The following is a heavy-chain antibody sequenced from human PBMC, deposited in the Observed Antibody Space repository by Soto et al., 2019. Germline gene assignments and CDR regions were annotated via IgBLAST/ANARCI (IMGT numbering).Heavy chain of an antibody. J-gene: IGHJ3*01. D-gene: IGHD2-2*01. V-gene: IGHV4-31*03. Sequence: QVQLQESGPGLVKPSQTLSLTCSVSGGSINRGGYYWSWIRQHPGKGLEWIGYIYYNGNPYYNPSLGSRVNLSIDTSRSQFSLKLTSGTAAYAAVYYCAREAPAASDAFDVWGQGTMVTVSS. CDR2: IYYNGNP. CDR3: AREAPAASDAFDV. CDR1: GGSINRGGYY.